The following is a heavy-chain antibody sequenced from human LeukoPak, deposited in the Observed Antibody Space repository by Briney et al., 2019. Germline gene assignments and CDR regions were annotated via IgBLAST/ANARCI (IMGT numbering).Heavy chain of an antibody. CDR1: GYTFTSYG. V-gene: IGHV1-18*01. D-gene: IGHD3-22*01. J-gene: IGHJ6*03. Sequence: ASVKVSCKASGYTFTSYGISWVRQAPRQGLEWMGWISAYNGSTNYAQKLQGRVTMTTDTSTSTAYMELRSLRSDDTAVYYCARASTTNDSSGYPTYYYYYYMDVWGKGTTVTVSS. CDR2: ISAYNGST. CDR3: ARASTTNDSSGYPTYYYYYYMDV.